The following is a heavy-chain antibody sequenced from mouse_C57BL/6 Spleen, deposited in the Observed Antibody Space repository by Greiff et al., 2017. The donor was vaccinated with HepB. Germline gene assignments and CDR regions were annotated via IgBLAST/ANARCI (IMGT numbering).Heavy chain of an antibody. Sequence: VQLQQSGAELVMPGASVKLSCKASGYTFTSYWMHWVKQRPGQGLEWIGEIDPSDSYTNYNQKFKGKSTLTVDKSSSTAYMQLSSLTSEDSAVYYCAILRSYWFAYWGQGTLVTVSA. CDR2: IDPSDSYT. D-gene: IGHD6-1*01. CDR1: GYTFTSYW. V-gene: IGHV1-69*01. CDR3: AILRSYWFAY. J-gene: IGHJ3*01.